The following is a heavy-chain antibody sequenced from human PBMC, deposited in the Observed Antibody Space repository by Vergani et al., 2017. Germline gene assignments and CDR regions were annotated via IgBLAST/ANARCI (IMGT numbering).Heavy chain of an antibody. Sequence: QVKLQESGPGLVKPSETLSLTCSVSFDSIRNLYCNWIRQPPGKGLEWIGSIHYSENTNYNPSLKTRVTISVDTSKNQFSLTLTSVTAADTAVYYCASDTHSGQRADRWGQGILVTFTS. CDR1: FDSIRNLY. J-gene: IGHJ5*02. V-gene: IGHV4-59*11. D-gene: IGHD6-19*01. CDR3: ASDTHSGQRADR. CDR2: IHYSENT.